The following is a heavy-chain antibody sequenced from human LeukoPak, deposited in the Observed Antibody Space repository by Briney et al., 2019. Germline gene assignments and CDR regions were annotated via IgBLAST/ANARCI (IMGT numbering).Heavy chain of an antibody. CDR1: GGSISSYY. V-gene: IGHV4-59*08. J-gene: IGHJ6*02. D-gene: IGHD5-18*01. Sequence: KPSETLSLTCTVSGGSISSYYWSWIRQPPGKGLEWIGYIYYSGSTNYNPSLKSRVTISVDTSKNQFSLKLSSVTAADTAVYYCARGYSYPSSMDVWGQGTTVTVSS. CDR2: IYYSGST. CDR3: ARGYSYPSSMDV.